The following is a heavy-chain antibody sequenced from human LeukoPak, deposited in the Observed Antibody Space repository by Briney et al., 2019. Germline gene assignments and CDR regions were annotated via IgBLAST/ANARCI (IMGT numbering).Heavy chain of an antibody. CDR1: GGSISSGSYY. Sequence: SQTLSLTCTVSGGSISSGSYYLSWIRQPAGKGLEWIGRIYTSGSTNYNPSLKSRVTISVDTSKNQFSLKLSSVTAADTAVYYCARVGFTARANDAFDIWGQGTMVTVSS. D-gene: IGHD3-16*01. CDR3: ARVGFTARANDAFDI. CDR2: IYTSGST. V-gene: IGHV4-61*02. J-gene: IGHJ3*02.